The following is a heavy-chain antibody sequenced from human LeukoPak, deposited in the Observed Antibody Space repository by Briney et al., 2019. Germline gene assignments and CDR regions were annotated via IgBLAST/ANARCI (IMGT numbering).Heavy chain of an antibody. CDR1: GFTVSSNY. D-gene: IGHD3-22*01. Sequence: GGSLRLSCAASGFTVSSNYMSWVRQAPGKGLEWVSVIYSGGSTYYADSVKGRFTISRDNSKNTLYLQMNSLRAEDTAVYYCARVDYDSSGYYSSYYYFDYWGQGTLVTVSS. CDR3: ARVDYDSSGYYSSYYYFDY. J-gene: IGHJ4*02. CDR2: IYSGGST. V-gene: IGHV3-66*01.